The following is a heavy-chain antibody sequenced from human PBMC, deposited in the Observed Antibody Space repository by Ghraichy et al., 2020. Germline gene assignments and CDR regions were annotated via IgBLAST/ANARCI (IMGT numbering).Heavy chain of an antibody. Sequence: GESLNISCAASGLMFSNSWMTWVRQAPGKGLEWVANIKQDGSEKYYVDSVKGRFTISRDNAKNSLFLQMNSLRPEDSAVYYCTGGFGSDSWGQGTLVTVSS. D-gene: IGHD2-21*01. CDR3: TGGFGSDS. CDR1: GLMFSNSW. J-gene: IGHJ5*02. CDR2: IKQDGSEK. V-gene: IGHV3-7*01.